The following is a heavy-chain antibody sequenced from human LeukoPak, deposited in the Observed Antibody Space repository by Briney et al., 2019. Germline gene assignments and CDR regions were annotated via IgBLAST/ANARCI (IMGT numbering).Heavy chain of an antibody. CDR3: ARGGDYYDSSGLDY. Sequence: ASVKVSCKASGGTFSSYAISWVRQAPGQGLEWMGGIIPIFGTANYAQKFQGRVTITADESTSTAYMELRSLRSDDTAVYYCARGGDYYDSSGLDYWGQGTLVTVTS. J-gene: IGHJ4*02. CDR2: IIPIFGTA. CDR1: GGTFSSYA. D-gene: IGHD3-22*01. V-gene: IGHV1-69*13.